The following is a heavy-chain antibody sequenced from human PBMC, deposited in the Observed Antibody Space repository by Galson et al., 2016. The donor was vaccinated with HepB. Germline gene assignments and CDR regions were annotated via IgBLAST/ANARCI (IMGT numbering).Heavy chain of an antibody. J-gene: IGHJ5*02. D-gene: IGHD1/OR15-1a*01. CDR1: GGSFSGYY. Sequence: SETLSLTCAVYGGSFSGYYWSWIRQPPGKGLEWIGEINHSGSTNYNPSLKSRVTISVDTSKNQFSLKLSSVTAADTAVYYCARGRRVQSKQRGKNWFDHWGQGTLVTVSS. CDR3: ARGRRVQSKQRGKNWFDH. V-gene: IGHV4-34*01. CDR2: INHSGST.